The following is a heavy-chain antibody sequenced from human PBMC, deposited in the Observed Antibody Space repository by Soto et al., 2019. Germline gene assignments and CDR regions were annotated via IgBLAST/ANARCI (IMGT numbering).Heavy chain of an antibody. D-gene: IGHD2-21*01. Sequence: EVQLLESGGGLVQPGGSLRLSCAASGFTFSIYAMSWVRQAPGKGLEWVSAISVSGGGTYYADSVKGRFTIPRDNSKNTLSLQLNSLRAEDTAVYYCAKLLGKTSLFDYWGQGPLVTVSS. CDR2: ISVSGGGT. V-gene: IGHV3-23*01. CDR3: AKLLGKTSLFDY. CDR1: GFTFSIYA. J-gene: IGHJ4*02.